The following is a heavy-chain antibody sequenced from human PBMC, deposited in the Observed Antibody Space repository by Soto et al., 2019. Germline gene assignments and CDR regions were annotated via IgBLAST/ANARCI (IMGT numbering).Heavy chain of an antibody. V-gene: IGHV1-3*01. CDR1: VYTFTSYA. J-gene: IGHJ5*02. Sequence: ASVTVCCKASVYTFTSYAMHWVRQAPGQRLEWMGWINAGNGNTKYSQKFQGRVTITRDTSASTAYMELNSLRDEDTAVYYCAREPRYYYDSSGYLNWFDPWGQGTLVTVSS. CDR3: AREPRYYYDSSGYLNWFDP. D-gene: IGHD3-22*01. CDR2: INAGNGNT.